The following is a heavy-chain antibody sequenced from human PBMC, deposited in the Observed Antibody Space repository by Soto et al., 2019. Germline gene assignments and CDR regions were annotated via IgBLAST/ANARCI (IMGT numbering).Heavy chain of an antibody. CDR3: ARGTAYYDFWSGFPNTGYGMDV. J-gene: IGHJ6*02. Sequence: SETLSLTCTVSGGSISSGDYYWSWIRQPPGKGLEWIGYIYYSGSTYYNPPLKSRVTISVDTSKNQFSLKLSSVTAADTAVYYCARGTAYYDFWSGFPNTGYGMDVWGQGTTVTVSS. CDR2: IYYSGST. V-gene: IGHV4-30-4*01. D-gene: IGHD3-3*01. CDR1: GGSISSGDYY.